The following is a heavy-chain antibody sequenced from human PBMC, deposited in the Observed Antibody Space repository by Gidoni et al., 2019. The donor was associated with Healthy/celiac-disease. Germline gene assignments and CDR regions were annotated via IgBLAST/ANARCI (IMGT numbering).Heavy chain of an antibody. CDR3: ARGGTYGDPGFQH. J-gene: IGHJ1*01. CDR1: GGSISSYY. D-gene: IGHD4-17*01. CDR2: IYYSGST. Sequence: QVQLQESGPGLVKPSETLSLTCTVSGGSISSYYWRWIRQPPGKGLEWIGYIYYSGSTNYNPSLKSRVTISVDTSKNQFSLKLSSVTAADTAVYYCARGGTYGDPGFQHWGQGTLVTVSS. V-gene: IGHV4-59*01.